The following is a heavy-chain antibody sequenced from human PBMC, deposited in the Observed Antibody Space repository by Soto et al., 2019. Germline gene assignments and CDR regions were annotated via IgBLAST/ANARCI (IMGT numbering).Heavy chain of an antibody. CDR2: IIPIFGTA. CDR1: GGTFSSYA. CDR3: AKVGAIPLTGGLYFDY. Sequence: ASVKVSCKASGGTFSSYAISWVRQAPGQGLEWMGGIIPIFGTANYAQKFQGRVTITADESTSTAYMELSSLRSEDTAVYYCAKVGAIPLTGGLYFDYWGQGTLVTVSS. V-gene: IGHV1-69*13. J-gene: IGHJ4*02. D-gene: IGHD7-27*01.